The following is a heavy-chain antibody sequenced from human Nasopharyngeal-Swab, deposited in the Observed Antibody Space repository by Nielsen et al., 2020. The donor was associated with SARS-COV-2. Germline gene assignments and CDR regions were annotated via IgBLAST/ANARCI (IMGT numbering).Heavy chain of an antibody. Sequence: GESLKISCKASGSNFATYWIGWVRQMPGEGLRWMGLIYPGDSDTRYSPSLQGQVTISADRSITIAYLQWSSLKASDTAMYYCARLPMRAASGRGAFDIWGQGTMVTVSS. D-gene: IGHD6-13*01. J-gene: IGHJ3*02. CDR1: GSNFATYW. CDR2: IYPGDSDT. CDR3: ARLPMRAASGRGAFDI. V-gene: IGHV5-51*01.